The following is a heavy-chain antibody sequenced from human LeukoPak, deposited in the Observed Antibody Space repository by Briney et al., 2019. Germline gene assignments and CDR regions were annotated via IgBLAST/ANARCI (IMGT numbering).Heavy chain of an antibody. CDR3: AKDGNSDYLFNWYFDL. Sequence: PGGSLRLSCAASGFTVSSNYMSWVRQAPGKGLEWVSAISGGGGSTYYADFVKGRFTLSRDISKNTLYLQMSSLRAEDTAVYYCAKDGNSDYLFNWYFDLWGRGTLVTVSS. V-gene: IGHV3-23*01. CDR1: GFTVSSNY. D-gene: IGHD3-16*01. J-gene: IGHJ2*01. CDR2: ISGGGGST.